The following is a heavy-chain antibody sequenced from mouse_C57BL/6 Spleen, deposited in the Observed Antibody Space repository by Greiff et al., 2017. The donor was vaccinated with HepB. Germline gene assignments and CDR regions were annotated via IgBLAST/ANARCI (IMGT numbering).Heavy chain of an antibody. CDR3: ARSGGKGGFDY. D-gene: IGHD3-1*01. CDR2: IHPNSGST. CDR1: GYTFTSYW. J-gene: IGHJ2*01. V-gene: IGHV1-64*01. Sequence: QVQLQQSGAELVKPGASVKLSCKASGYTFTSYWMHWVKQRPGQGLEWIGMIHPNSGSTNYNEKFKSKATLTVDKSSSTAYMQLSSLTSEDSAVYYCARSGGKGGFDYWGQGTTLTVSS.